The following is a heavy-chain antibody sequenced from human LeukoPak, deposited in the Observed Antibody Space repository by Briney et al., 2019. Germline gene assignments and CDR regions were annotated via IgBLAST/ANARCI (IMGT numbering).Heavy chain of an antibody. CDR2: IKEDGSTI. Sequence: GGSLRLSCAASGFTFSNFWMSWVRQAPGKGLEWVADIKEDGSTILFVDSMRGRFTISRDNAKNSPYLQMNSLRVEDTGVYYCVRDPGWGAIDYWGRGILVTVTS. J-gene: IGHJ4*02. D-gene: IGHD7-27*01. CDR1: GFTFSNFW. CDR3: VRDPGWGAIDY. V-gene: IGHV3-7*01.